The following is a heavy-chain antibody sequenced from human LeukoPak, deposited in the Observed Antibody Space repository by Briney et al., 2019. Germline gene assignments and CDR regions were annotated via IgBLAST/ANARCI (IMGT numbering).Heavy chain of an antibody. CDR2: ISSSGSTI. Sequence: GGSLRLSCAASGFTFSSYEMSWVRQAPGKGLEWVSYISSSGSTIYYADSVKGRFTISRDNAKNSLYLQMNSLRAEDTAVYYCARDGAVTNGRYFDYWGQGTLVTVSS. V-gene: IGHV3-48*03. J-gene: IGHJ4*02. CDR3: ARDGAVTNGRYFDY. CDR1: GFTFSSYE. D-gene: IGHD4-17*01.